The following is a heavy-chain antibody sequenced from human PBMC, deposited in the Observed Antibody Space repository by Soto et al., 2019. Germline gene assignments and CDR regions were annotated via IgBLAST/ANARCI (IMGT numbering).Heavy chain of an antibody. CDR2: INNNGST. CDR1: GGSISSYY. D-gene: IGHD2-15*01. CDR3: AARYCSGGSCRFGY. Sequence: ETLPLTCTVSGGSISSYYWSWIRQPTGKGLEWIGYINNNGSTRYNPSLKSRVTMSVDTSENQFSLKLSSVTATDTALYYCAARYCSGGSCRFGYWGPGTLVTVSS. J-gene: IGHJ4*02. V-gene: IGHV4-59*08.